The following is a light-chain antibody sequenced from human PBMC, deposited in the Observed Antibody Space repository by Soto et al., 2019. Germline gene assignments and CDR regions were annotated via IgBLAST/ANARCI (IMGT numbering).Light chain of an antibody. CDR1: SDDVGGYNY. V-gene: IGLV2-14*01. CDR3: SSDRSCNTLVV. J-gene: IGLJ2*01. CDR2: EVN. Sequence: QSALTQPASVSGSPGQSLTISCTGTSDDVGGYNYVSWYQQHPGKAPKLMIFEVNNRPSGVSNRFSGSRSGNTASLTISGLQAEDEADYYCSSDRSCNTLVVFGGGTKLTVL.